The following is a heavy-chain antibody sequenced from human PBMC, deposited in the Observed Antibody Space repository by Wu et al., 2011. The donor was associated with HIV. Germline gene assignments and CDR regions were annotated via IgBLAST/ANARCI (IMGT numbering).Heavy chain of an antibody. CDR3: ARGTDSHYYYYYMDV. Sequence: QVQLVQSGAEVKKPGSSVKVSCKASGGTFSSYTISWVRQAPGQGLEWMGWINPHSGGTNFAQKFQGRVTMTRDTSITTAYMELSRLRSDDTAVYYCARGTDSHYYYYYMDVWGKGTTVTVSS. CDR1: GGTFSSYT. CDR2: INPHSGGT. J-gene: IGHJ6*03. D-gene: IGHD3-22*01. V-gene: IGHV1-2*02.